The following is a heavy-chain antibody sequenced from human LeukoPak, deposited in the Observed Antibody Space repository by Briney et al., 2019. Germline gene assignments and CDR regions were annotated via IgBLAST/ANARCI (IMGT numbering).Heavy chain of an antibody. CDR2: INPSGGST. V-gene: IGHV1-46*01. Sequence: ASVKVSCKASGYTFTSYYMHWVRQAPGQGLEWMGIINPSGGSTSYAQKFQGRVTMTRDMSTSTVYMELSSLRSEDTAVYYCAREVVVPAAMLSNYYYYMDVWGKGTTVTISS. D-gene: IGHD2-2*01. J-gene: IGHJ6*03. CDR1: GYTFTSYY. CDR3: AREVVVPAAMLSNYYYYMDV.